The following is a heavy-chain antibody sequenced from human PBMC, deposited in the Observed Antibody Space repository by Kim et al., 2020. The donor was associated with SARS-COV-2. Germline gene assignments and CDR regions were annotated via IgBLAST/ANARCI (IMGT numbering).Heavy chain of an antibody. J-gene: IGHJ4*02. D-gene: IGHD1-26*01. V-gene: IGHV3-23*01. Sequence: DSVKGRFTISRDNSKNTLYLQMNSLRAEDTAVYYCAKVSASGVRPPTFDYWGQGTLVTVSS. CDR3: AKVSASGVRPPTFDY.